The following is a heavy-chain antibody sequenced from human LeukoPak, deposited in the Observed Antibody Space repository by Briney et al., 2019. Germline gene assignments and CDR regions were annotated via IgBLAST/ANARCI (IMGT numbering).Heavy chain of an antibody. CDR1: GYTLTELS. V-gene: IGHV1-24*01. Sequence: ASVKVSCKVSGYTLTELSMHWVRQAPGKGLEWMGGFDPEDGETIYAQKFQGRVTMTEDTSTDTAYMELSSLRSEDTAVYYCATATRYYYDRKPFDYWGQGTLVTVSS. D-gene: IGHD3-22*01. CDR3: ATATRYYYDRKPFDY. CDR2: FDPEDGET. J-gene: IGHJ4*02.